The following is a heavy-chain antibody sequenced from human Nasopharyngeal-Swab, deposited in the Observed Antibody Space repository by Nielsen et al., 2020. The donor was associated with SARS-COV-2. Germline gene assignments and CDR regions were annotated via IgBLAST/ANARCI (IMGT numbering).Heavy chain of an antibody. J-gene: IGHJ6*02. D-gene: IGHD6-13*01. V-gene: IGHV3-72*01. CDR1: GFTFSDSA. CDR2: SRNKANGYTT. Sequence: GGSLRLSCAASGFTFSDSAIHWVRQASGKGLEWVGRSRNKANGYTTEYAASVRGRFTISRDDSKDSLYLQMNSLRTEDTALYYCARDLSSIWTSGLGVWGQGTTVSVSS. CDR3: ARDLSSIWTSGLGV.